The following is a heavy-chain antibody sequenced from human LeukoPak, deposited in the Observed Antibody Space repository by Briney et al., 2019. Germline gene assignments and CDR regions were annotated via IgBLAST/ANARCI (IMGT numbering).Heavy chain of an antibody. CDR3: ARGFHRGMPST. CDR2: INHSGST. J-gene: IGHJ5*02. Sequence: SETLSLTCAVYGGSFSGYYWSWIRQPPGKGLEWTGEINHSGSTNYNPSLKSRVTISVDTSKNQFSLKLSSVTAADTAVYYCARGFHRGMPSTWGQGTLVTVSS. V-gene: IGHV4-34*01. CDR1: GGSFSGYY. D-gene: IGHD2-2*01.